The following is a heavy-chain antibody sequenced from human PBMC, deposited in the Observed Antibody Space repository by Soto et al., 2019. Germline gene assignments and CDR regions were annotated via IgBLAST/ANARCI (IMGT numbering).Heavy chain of an antibody. V-gene: IGHV1-2*02. CDR2: INPNSGGT. D-gene: IGHD6-19*01. CDR1: GYTFTGYY. CDR3: ARALAVAGNNWFDP. Sequence: ASVKVSCKASGYTFTGYYMHWVRQAPGQGLEWMGWINPNSGGTNYAQKFQGRVTMTRDESTSTAYMELSSLRSEDTAVYYCARALAVAGNNWFDPWGQGTLVTVSS. J-gene: IGHJ5*02.